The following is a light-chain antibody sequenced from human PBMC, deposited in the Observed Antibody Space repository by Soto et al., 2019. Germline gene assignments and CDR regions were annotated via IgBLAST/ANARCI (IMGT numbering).Light chain of an antibody. Sequence: EIVLTLSPGTLSLSKEERATLSCRASQSVSSSYLAWYQQKPGPAPRLLIYGASSRATGIPDRFSGSGSGTDFTLTISRLEPEDFAVYYCQQYGSSPGTFGQGTKVDIK. V-gene: IGKV3-20*01. CDR2: GAS. CDR3: QQYGSSPGT. J-gene: IGKJ1*01. CDR1: QSVSSSY.